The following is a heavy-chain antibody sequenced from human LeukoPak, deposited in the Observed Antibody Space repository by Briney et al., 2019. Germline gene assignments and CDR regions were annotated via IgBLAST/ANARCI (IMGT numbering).Heavy chain of an antibody. J-gene: IGHJ4*02. CDR1: GFTFGDYA. Sequence: PGGSLRLSCTASGFTFGDYAMSWFRQAPGKGLEWVGFIRSKAYGGTTEYAASVKGRFTISRDDSKSIAYLQMNSLKTEDTAVYYCTRVGYCSGGSCYQIDYWGQGTLVTVSS. V-gene: IGHV3-49*03. CDR2: IRSKAYGGTT. D-gene: IGHD2-15*01. CDR3: TRVGYCSGGSCYQIDY.